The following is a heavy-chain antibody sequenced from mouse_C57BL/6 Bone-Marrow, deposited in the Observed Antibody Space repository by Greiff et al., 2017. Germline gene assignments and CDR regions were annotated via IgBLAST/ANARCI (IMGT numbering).Heavy chain of an antibody. CDR3: ARLYDGWGY. Sequence: EVQLVESGPELVKPGASVKISCKASGYSFTGYYMNWVKQSPEKSLEWIGEINPSTGGTTYNQKFKAKATLTVDKSSSTAYMQLKSLTSEDSAVYYCARLYDGWGYWGQGTTLTVSS. V-gene: IGHV1-42*01. CDR1: GYSFTGYY. D-gene: IGHD2-3*01. J-gene: IGHJ2*01. CDR2: INPSTGGT.